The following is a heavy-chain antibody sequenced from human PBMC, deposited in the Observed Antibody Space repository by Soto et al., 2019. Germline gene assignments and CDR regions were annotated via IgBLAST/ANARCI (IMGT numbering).Heavy chain of an antibody. Sequence: QVKLVQSGAEVKKPGASVKVSCKASGYTFTSYAMHWVRQAPGQRLEWMGLINAGNGNTKYSQKFQGIVIITKDTSTSTVYMDLSSLITGDKDSDNCARGYGGTSGGFDPWGNGTLVPVSP. CDR1: GYTFTSYA. V-gene: IGHV1-3*01. CDR2: INAGNGNT. D-gene: IGHD2-2*01. J-gene: IGHJ5*02. CDR3: ARGYGGTSGGFDP.